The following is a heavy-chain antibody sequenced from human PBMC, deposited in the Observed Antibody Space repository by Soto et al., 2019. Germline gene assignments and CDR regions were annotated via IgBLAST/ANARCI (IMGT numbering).Heavy chain of an antibody. D-gene: IGHD6-13*01. J-gene: IGHJ6*02. CDR3: GNHVGEAAAGTNYYSGVDV. CDR2: ISSSGGRT. CDR1: GFTFNIYA. Sequence: EVQLLESGGGLVQPGGSLRLSCAASGFTFNIYAMSWVRQAPGKGLQWVSAISSSGGRTYYADTVKGRFTISTDNVKNTLYLQMNSLRAEDTAVYYCGNHVGEAAAGTNYYSGVDVWGQGATVTVSS. V-gene: IGHV3-23*01.